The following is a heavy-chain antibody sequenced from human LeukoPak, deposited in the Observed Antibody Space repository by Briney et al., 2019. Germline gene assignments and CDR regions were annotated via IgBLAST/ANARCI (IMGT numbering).Heavy chain of an antibody. Sequence: SETLSLTCAVYGGSFSGYCLSWIRQPPGKGLEWIWEINHSGSTNYNPSLKSRVTISVDTSKNQFSLKLSSVTAADTGVYYCARGGGDSIVVVPAATRHFDYWGQGTLVTVSS. CDR2: INHSGST. V-gene: IGHV4-34*01. CDR1: GGSFSGYC. J-gene: IGHJ4*02. D-gene: IGHD2-2*01. CDR3: ARGGGDSIVVVPAATRHFDY.